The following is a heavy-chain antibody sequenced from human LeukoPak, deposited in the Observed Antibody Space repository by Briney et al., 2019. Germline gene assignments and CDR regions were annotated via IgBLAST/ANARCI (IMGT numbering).Heavy chain of an antibody. D-gene: IGHD4-17*01. V-gene: IGHV1-69*13. CDR3: ARARDYGDYVIGRWFDP. CDR2: IIPIFGTS. CDR1: GGTFSSYA. Sequence: ASVKVSCKASGGTFSSYAISWVRQAPGQGLEWMGGIIPIFGTSNYPQKFQGRGMITADESTRTAYMELSSLRSEDTAVYYCARARDYGDYVIGRWFDPWGQGTLVTVSS. J-gene: IGHJ5*02.